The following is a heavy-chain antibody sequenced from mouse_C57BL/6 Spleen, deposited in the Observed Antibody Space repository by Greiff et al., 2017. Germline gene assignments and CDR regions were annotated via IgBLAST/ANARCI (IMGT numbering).Heavy chain of an antibody. J-gene: IGHJ2*01. V-gene: IGHV1-61*01. CDR3: ARTGTYYFDY. CDR1: GYTFTSYW. CDR2: IYPSDSET. D-gene: IGHD4-1*01. Sequence: QVQLQQPGAELVRPGSSVKLSCKASGYTFTSYWMDWVKQRPGQGLEWIGNIYPSDSETHYNQKFKDKATLTVDKSSSTAYMQLSSLTSEDSAVDYCARTGTYYFDYWGQGTTLTGAS.